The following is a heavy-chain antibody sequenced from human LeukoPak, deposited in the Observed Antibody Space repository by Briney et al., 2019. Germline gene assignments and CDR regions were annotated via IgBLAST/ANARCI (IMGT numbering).Heavy chain of an antibody. D-gene: IGHD4-17*01. CDR3: ARETWDYGDSAYYFDY. CDR1: GFTFSSCS. CDR2: ISSSSSYI. V-gene: IGHV3-21*01. J-gene: IGHJ4*02. Sequence: GGSLRLSCAASGFTFSSCSMNWVRQAPGKGLEWVSSISSSSSYIYYADSVKGRFTISRDNAKNSLYLQMNSLRAEDTAVYYCARETWDYGDSAYYFDYWGQGTLVTVSS.